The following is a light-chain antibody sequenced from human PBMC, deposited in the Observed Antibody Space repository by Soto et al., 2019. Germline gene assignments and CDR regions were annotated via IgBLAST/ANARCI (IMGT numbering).Light chain of an antibody. CDR3: SSYTSSLYV. CDR1: SSDVGGYNY. CDR2: EVS. J-gene: IGLJ1*01. Sequence: VLTQPASVSGSPGQSITISCTGTSSDVGGYNYVSWYQQHPGKAPKLMIYEVSNRPSGVSNRFSGSKSGNTASLTISGLQAEDEADYYCSSYTSSLYVFGTGTKVTVL. V-gene: IGLV2-14*01.